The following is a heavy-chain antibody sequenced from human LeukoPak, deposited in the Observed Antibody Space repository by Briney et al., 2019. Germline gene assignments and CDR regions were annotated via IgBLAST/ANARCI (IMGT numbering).Heavy chain of an antibody. CDR3: ARRGQWLIIDY. J-gene: IGHJ4*02. CDR2: IYYSGST. Sequence: SQTLSLTCTVSGGSISSSSYYWGWIRQPPGKGLEWIGSIYYSGSTYYNPSLKSRVTISVDTSKNQFSLKLSSVTAADTAVYYCARRGQWLIIDYWGQGTLVTVSS. V-gene: IGHV4-39*01. CDR1: GGSISSSSYY. D-gene: IGHD6-19*01.